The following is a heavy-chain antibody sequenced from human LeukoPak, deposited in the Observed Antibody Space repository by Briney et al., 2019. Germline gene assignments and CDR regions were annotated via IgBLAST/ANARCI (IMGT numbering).Heavy chain of an antibody. CDR1: GSPSGGNN. CDR3: AREGGPYSSTLRGC. J-gene: IGHJ4*02. CDR2: MYSGGRT. Sequence: GGPLDSSLAASGSPSGGNNQSGARKPQGKREWWVSVMYSGGRTYYADSVKGRFTISRDNSKNTLYLQMNSLRAEDTAVYYWAREGGPYSSTLRGCWGQGTLVTVSS. D-gene: IGHD6-19*01. V-gene: IGHV3-53*01.